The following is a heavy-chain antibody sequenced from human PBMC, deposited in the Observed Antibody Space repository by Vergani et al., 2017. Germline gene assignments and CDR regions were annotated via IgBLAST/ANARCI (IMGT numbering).Heavy chain of an antibody. D-gene: IGHD4-23*01. V-gene: IGHV1-69*08. CDR3: ARDGAVTPGNNWFDP. CDR1: GGTFSSYT. J-gene: IGHJ5*02. CDR2: IIPILGIA. Sequence: QVQLVQSGAEVKKPGSSVKVSCKASGGTFSSYTISWVRQAPGQGLEWMGRIIPILGIANYAQKFQGRVTIPAEKSTSTAYMELRSLRSEDTAVYYCARDGAVTPGNNWFDPWGQGTLVTVSS.